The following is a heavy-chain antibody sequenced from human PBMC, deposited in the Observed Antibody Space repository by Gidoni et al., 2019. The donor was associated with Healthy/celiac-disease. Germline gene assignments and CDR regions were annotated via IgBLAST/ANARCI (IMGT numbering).Heavy chain of an antibody. J-gene: IGHJ6*02. V-gene: IGHV3-15*07. CDR1: GFTFRNAW. Sequence: EVQLVESGGGLVKPGGSLRLSCAASGFTFRNAWMNWVRQAPGKGLEWVGRIKSKTDGGTTDYAAPVKGRFTISRDDSKNTLYLQMNSLKTEDTAVYYCTTGPEWLLGAGYYYYGMDVWGQGTTVTVSS. CDR3: TTGPEWLLGAGYYYYGMDV. CDR2: IKSKTDGGTT. D-gene: IGHD3-3*01.